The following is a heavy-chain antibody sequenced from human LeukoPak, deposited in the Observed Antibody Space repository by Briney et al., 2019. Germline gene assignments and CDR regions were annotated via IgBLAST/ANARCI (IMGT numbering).Heavy chain of an antibody. V-gene: IGHV1-46*01. CDR1: GYMFTTSF. J-gene: IGHJ4*02. Sequence: ASVKVSCKASGYMFTTSFMHWVRQAPGQGLEWMGVINPSGTSTDYAQKFQGRVTITRDTSASTAYMELSSLRSEDTAVYYCASGDIVVVPAAEEKQGIAAAGDFDYWGQGTLVTVSS. D-gene: IGHD2-2*01. CDR2: INPSGTST. CDR3: ASGDIVVVPAAEEKQGIAAAGDFDY.